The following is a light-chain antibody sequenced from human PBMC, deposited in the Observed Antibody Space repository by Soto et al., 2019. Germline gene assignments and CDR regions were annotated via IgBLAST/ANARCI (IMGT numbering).Light chain of an antibody. V-gene: IGKV3-20*01. CDR1: QRVSSSY. CDR2: GAS. J-gene: IGKJ4*01. CDR3: QQYCSSPKLT. Sequence: EIVLTQSPGTLSLSPGERATLSCRASQRVSSSYLAWYQQKPGQAPRLLIYGASSRATGIPDRFSGSGSGTDFTLTISRLEPEDFAVYYCQQYCSSPKLTFGGGTKVEFK.